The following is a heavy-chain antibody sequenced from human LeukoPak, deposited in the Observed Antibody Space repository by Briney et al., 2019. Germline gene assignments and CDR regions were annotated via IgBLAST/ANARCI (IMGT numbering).Heavy chain of an antibody. J-gene: IGHJ1*01. CDR3: ARAPSEIGGYYPEYFRH. D-gene: IGHD3-22*01. CDR2: IKSDGRT. Sequence: PGGSLRLSCAAAGFTFSNYWMHWVRQAPGKGLVWVSRIKSDGRTNYADSVKGRFTISRDNAKNPVSLQMNSLRAEDTGVYYCARAPSEIGGYYPEYFRHWGQGTLVTVSS. V-gene: IGHV3-74*01. CDR1: GFTFSNYW.